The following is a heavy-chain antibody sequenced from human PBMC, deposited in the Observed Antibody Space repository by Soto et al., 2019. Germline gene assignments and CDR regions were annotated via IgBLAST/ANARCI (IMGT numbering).Heavy chain of an antibody. Sequence: PSETLSLTCTVSGGSVSSGSYYWSWIRQPPGKGLDWIGNVYYSGTTNYNPSLKSRVTISVDTSKNQFSLRLNSVTAADTAIYYCARQIGRGSWSLVPWGRGTLVTVSS. J-gene: IGHJ5*02. D-gene: IGHD6-13*01. CDR2: VYYSGTT. CDR3: ARQIGRGSWSLVP. CDR1: GGSVSSGSYY. V-gene: IGHV4-61*01.